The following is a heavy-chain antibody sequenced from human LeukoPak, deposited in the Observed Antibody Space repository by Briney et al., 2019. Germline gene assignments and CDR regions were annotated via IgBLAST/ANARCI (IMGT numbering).Heavy chain of an antibody. Sequence: SSETLSLTCAVSGGSISSGGYSWSWIRQPPGKGLEWIGYIYHSGSTYYNPSLKSRVTISVDRSKNQFSLKLSSVTAADTAVYYCASHSSGHHYTAFDIWGQGTMVTVSS. V-gene: IGHV4-30-2*01. CDR3: ASHSSGHHYTAFDI. J-gene: IGHJ3*02. D-gene: IGHD6-19*01. CDR1: GGSISSGGYS. CDR2: IYHSGST.